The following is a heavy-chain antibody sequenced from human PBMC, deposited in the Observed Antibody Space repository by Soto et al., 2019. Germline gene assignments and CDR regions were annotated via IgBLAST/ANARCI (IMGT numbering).Heavy chain of an antibody. J-gene: IGHJ4*02. V-gene: IGHV1-18*04. CDR2: ISAYNGNT. CDR3: ARDMISAVAGDFDY. Sequence: ASVKVSCKASGYTFTSYGISWVRQAPGQGLEWMGWISAYNGNTNYAQKLQGRATMTTDTSTSTAYMELRSLRSDDTAVYYCARDMISAVAGDFDYWGQGTLVTVSS. CDR1: GYTFTSYG. D-gene: IGHD6-19*01.